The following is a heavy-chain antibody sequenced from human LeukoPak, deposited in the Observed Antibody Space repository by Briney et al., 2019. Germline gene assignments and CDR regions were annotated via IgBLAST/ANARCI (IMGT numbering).Heavy chain of an antibody. CDR2: IYYSGKT. D-gene: IGHD1-26*01. CDR3: ARDSVYSGSSLDY. V-gene: IGHV4-39*07. Sequence: SETLSLTCAVSGGSIRSGTYYWAWIRQPPGKGLEWIGSIYYSGKTYYNPSLKSRVTISVDTSKNQFSLKLSSVTAADTAVYYCARDSVYSGSSLDYWGQGTLVTVSS. CDR1: GGSIRSGTYY. J-gene: IGHJ4*02.